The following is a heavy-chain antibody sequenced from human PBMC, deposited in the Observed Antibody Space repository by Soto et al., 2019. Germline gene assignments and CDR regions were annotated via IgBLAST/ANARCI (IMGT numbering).Heavy chain of an antibody. CDR2: IIPIFGTA. CDR1: GGTFSSYA. Sequence: SVKVSCKASGGTFSSYAISWVRQAPGQGLEWMGGIIPIFGTANYAQKFQGRVTITADESTSTAYMELSSLRSEDTAVYYCARTHYDILTGYPNYYYGMDVWGQGTTVTISS. J-gene: IGHJ6*02. CDR3: ARTHYDILTGYPNYYYGMDV. D-gene: IGHD3-9*01. V-gene: IGHV1-69*13.